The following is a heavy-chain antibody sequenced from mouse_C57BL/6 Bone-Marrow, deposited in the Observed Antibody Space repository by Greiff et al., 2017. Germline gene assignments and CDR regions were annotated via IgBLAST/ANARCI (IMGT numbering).Heavy chain of an antibody. CDR2: INPSSGYT. Sequence: QVHVKQSGAELARPGASVKMSCKASGYTFTSYTMHWVKQRPGQGLEWIGYINPSSGYTKYNQKFKDKATLTADKSSSTAYMQLSSLTSEDSAVYYCARDPYSNYDYWGQGTTLTVSS. V-gene: IGHV1-4*01. CDR1: GYTFTSYT. CDR3: ARDPYSNYDY. D-gene: IGHD2-5*01. J-gene: IGHJ2*01.